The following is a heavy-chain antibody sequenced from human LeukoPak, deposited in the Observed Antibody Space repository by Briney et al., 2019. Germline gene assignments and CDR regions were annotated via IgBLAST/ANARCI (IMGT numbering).Heavy chain of an antibody. CDR2: IYYSGST. CDR1: GGSISSYY. D-gene: IGHD2-2*01. J-gene: IGHJ3*02. Sequence: PSETLSLTCTVSGGSISSYYWSWIRQPPGKGLEWIGYIYYSGSTNYNPSLKSRVTISVDTSKNQFSLKLSSVTAADTAVYYCARRVTVVVVPAAIDAFDIWGQGTMVTVSS. CDR3: ARRVTVVVVPAAIDAFDI. V-gene: IGHV4-59*01.